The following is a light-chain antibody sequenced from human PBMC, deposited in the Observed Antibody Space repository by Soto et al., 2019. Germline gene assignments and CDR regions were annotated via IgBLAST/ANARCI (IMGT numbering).Light chain of an antibody. CDR2: AAS. J-gene: IGKJ1*01. CDR3: QQSYSTMAT. V-gene: IGKV1-39*01. CDR1: QSIRTY. Sequence: DFQMTQSPSSLSASIGDRVTITCRASQSIRTYLNWYQQKPGEAPQLLIYAASRLQSGVPSRFSGSGSGTDFTLTISSLQPEDFATYYCQQSYSTMATFGQGTKVDIK.